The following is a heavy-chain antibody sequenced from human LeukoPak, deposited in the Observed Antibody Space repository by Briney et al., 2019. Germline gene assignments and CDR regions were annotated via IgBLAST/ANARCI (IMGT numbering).Heavy chain of an antibody. V-gene: IGHV4-59*01. Sequence: SETLSLTCTVSGGSISSYYWSWIRQPPGKGLEWIGYIYYSGSTNYNPSLKSRVTISVDTSKNQFSPKLSSVTAADTAVYYCARVDPDSSSTLEVFDYWGQETLVTVSS. D-gene: IGHD6-6*01. CDR2: IYYSGST. CDR1: GGSISSYY. CDR3: ARVDPDSSSTLEVFDY. J-gene: IGHJ4*02.